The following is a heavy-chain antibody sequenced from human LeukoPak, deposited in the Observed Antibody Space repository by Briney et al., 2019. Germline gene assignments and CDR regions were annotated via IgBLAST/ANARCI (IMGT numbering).Heavy chain of an antibody. CDR3: ARGGYDWDYFDY. Sequence: ASMKVSCKASGYTFTSYDINWVRQATAQGLEWMGWMNPNSGNTSYAQKFQGRVTMTRSTSISTAYMEMSSLRSEDTAVYYCARGGYDWDYFDYWGQGTLVTVSS. CDR2: MNPNSGNT. CDR1: GYTFTSYD. J-gene: IGHJ4*02. V-gene: IGHV1-8*01. D-gene: IGHD5-12*01.